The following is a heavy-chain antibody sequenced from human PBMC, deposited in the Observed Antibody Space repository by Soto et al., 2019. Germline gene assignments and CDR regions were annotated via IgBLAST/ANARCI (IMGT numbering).Heavy chain of an antibody. V-gene: IGHV3-53*01. CDR3: ERKQPVGATRYCDY. CDR2: IYSGGST. Sequence: GGSLRLSCAASGFTVSSNYMSWVRQAPGKGLEWVSVIYSGGSTYYADSVKGRFTISRDNSKNTLYLQMNSLRAEDTAVYYCERKQPVGATRYCDYWGKGTLVTVSS. J-gene: IGHJ4*02. CDR1: GFTVSSNY. D-gene: IGHD1-26*01.